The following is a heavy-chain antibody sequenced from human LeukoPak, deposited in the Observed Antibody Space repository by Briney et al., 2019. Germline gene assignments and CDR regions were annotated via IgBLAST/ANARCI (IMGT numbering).Heavy chain of an antibody. CDR1: GFTFSSYA. D-gene: IGHD2-21*01. CDR3: VKFLPTHIVVANYYFDY. Sequence: GGSLRLSCAASGFTFSSYAMSWVRQAPGKGLEWVSAISGSGGSTYYADSVKGRFTISRDNSKNTLYLQMNSLRAKDTAVYYCVKFLPTHIVVANYYFDYWGQGTLVTVSS. CDR2: ISGSGGST. V-gene: IGHV3-23*01. J-gene: IGHJ4*02.